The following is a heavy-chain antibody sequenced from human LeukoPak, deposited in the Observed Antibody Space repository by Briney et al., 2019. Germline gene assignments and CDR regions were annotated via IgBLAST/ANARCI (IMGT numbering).Heavy chain of an antibody. Sequence: SETLSLTCTVSGGSISSSSYYWGWIRQPPGKGLEWIGRIFYSGNTYYNPSLKSRLTISVDTSKNQFSLKLSSVTAADTAVYYCARGLHSTMPYWGYWGQGTLVTVSS. V-gene: IGHV4-39*01. CDR2: IFYSGNT. CDR1: GGSISSSSYY. CDR3: ARGLHSTMPYWGY. J-gene: IGHJ4*02. D-gene: IGHD2-2*01.